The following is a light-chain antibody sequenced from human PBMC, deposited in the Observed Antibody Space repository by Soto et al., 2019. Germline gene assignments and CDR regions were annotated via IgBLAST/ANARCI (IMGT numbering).Light chain of an antibody. CDR3: QKYNSAPPLT. V-gene: IGKV1-27*01. Sequence: DIQMTQSPSSLSASVGDRVTITCRATQDISNYLAWYQQKPGKVPNLLIYAASTLQSGVPSRFSGSGSGTDFTLTISSLQPEDVATYCCQKYNSAPPLTFGQGTKVEI. CDR2: AAS. CDR1: QDISNY. J-gene: IGKJ1*01.